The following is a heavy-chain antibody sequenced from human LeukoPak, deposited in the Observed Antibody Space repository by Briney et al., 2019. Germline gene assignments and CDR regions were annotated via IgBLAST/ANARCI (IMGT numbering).Heavy chain of an antibody. V-gene: IGHV4-59*01. D-gene: IGHD1-7*01. Sequence: PSETLSLTCTVSGGSISSYYWSWIRQPPGKGLEWIGYIHYSGSTNYNPSLKSRVTISVDTSKNQFSLKLSSVTAADTAVYYCARERYNWNYYALDYYYYGMDVWGQGTTVTVSS. CDR2: IHYSGST. CDR3: ARERYNWNYYALDYYYYGMDV. CDR1: GGSISSYY. J-gene: IGHJ6*02.